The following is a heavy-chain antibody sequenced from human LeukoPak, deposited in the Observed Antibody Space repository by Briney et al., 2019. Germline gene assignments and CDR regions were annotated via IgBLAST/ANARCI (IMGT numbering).Heavy chain of an antibody. CDR1: GGSFSGYY. Sequence: SETLSLTCAVYGGSFSGYYWSWIRQPPGKGLEWIGEINHSGSTNYNPSLKSRVTISLDTSKNQLSLKLSSVTAADTAVYYCAREAWDYDSSGTPGYYMDVWGKGTTVTIS. D-gene: IGHD3-22*01. J-gene: IGHJ6*03. CDR3: AREAWDYDSSGTPGYYMDV. V-gene: IGHV4-34*01. CDR2: INHSGST.